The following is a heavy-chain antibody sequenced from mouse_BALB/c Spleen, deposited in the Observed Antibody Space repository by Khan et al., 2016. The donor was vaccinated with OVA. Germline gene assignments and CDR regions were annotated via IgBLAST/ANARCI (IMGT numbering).Heavy chain of an antibody. CDR3: ARLAYYYDSEGFAY. CDR1: GFTFSTYG. CDR2: ISSGGSYT. J-gene: IGHJ3*01. V-gene: IGHV5-6*01. Sequence: EVELVESGGDLVKPEGSLKLSCAPSGFTFSTYGLSWVRRTPDKRLGWVATISSGGSYTYYPDSVRGRFTISRDNAKNTLYLQMSSLKSEDTAMFYCARLAYYYDSEGFAYWGQGLWSLSLQ. D-gene: IGHD1-1*01.